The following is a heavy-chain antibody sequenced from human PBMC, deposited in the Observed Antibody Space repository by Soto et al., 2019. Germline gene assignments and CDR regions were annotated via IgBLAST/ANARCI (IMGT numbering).Heavy chain of an antibody. CDR3: ASEGAAMKLHY. J-gene: IGHJ4*02. Sequence: SETLSLTCTVSGVSISNYYWTWIRQPAGKGLEWIGRIFTSGSTNYNPSLRGRVTMSVDTSKNLFSLKLSSVTAADTALYYCASEGAAMKLHYWGQGTLVTVSS. D-gene: IGHD5-18*01. CDR2: IFTSGST. CDR1: GVSISNYY. V-gene: IGHV4-4*07.